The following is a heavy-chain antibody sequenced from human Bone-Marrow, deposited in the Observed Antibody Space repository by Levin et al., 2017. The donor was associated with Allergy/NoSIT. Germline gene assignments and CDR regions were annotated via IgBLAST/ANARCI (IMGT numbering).Heavy chain of an antibody. Sequence: QPGGSLRLSCTASGFTFSSYAMSWVRQAPGMGLEWVSSINNNGAHTYYADSVKGRFTISRDNSKNTLYLQMNSLRVEDTAIYYCAKGGSYSSGPFDYWGQGTLVTVSS. D-gene: IGHD6-19*01. CDR3: AKGGSYSSGPFDY. CDR2: INNNGAHT. V-gene: IGHV3-23*01. CDR1: GFTFSSYA. J-gene: IGHJ4*02.